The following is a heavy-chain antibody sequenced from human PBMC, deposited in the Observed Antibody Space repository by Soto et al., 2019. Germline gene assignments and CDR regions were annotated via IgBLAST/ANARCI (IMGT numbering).Heavy chain of an antibody. CDR3: ARTTTSSSWYVLHY. D-gene: IGHD6-13*01. CDR1: GGSISSGDYY. Sequence: SETLSLTCTVSGGSISSGDYYWSWIRQPPGKGLEWIGYIYYSGTTYYSPSLKSRVTISVDTSKNQFSLKLSSVTAADTAVYYCARTTTSSSWYVLHYWGQGTLVTVSS. J-gene: IGHJ4*02. CDR2: IYYSGTT. V-gene: IGHV4-30-4*01.